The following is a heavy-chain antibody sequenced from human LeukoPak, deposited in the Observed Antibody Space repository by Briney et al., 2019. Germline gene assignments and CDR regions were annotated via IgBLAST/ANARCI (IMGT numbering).Heavy chain of an antibody. D-gene: IGHD3-22*01. CDR2: IYYSGST. V-gene: IGHV4-39*01. CDR1: GVSISSRSYY. J-gene: IGHJ5*02. Sequence: PSETLSLTCTVSGVSISSRSYYWGWIRQPPGKGLEWIGNIYYSGSTYYNPSLKSRVTISVDTSKNQFSLKLTSVTAADTAVYYCARPYDSSGYHYLWGQGTLVTVSS. CDR3: ARPYDSSGYHYL.